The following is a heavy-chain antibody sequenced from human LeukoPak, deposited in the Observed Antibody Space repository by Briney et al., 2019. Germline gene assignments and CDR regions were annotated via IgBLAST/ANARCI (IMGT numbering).Heavy chain of an antibody. V-gene: IGHV4-34*01. J-gene: IGHJ4*02. Sequence: SETLSLTCSVSGGYISSYYWSWIRQPPGKGLEWIGEINHSGSTNYNPSLKSRVTISVDTSKNQFSLKLSSVTAADTAVYYCARLRRPRPLNYFDYWGQGTLVTVSS. D-gene: IGHD4-17*01. CDR2: INHSGST. CDR3: ARLRRPRPLNYFDY. CDR1: GGYISSYY.